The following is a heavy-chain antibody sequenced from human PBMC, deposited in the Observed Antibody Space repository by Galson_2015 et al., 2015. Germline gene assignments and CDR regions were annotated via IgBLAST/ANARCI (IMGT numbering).Heavy chain of an antibody. D-gene: IGHD2-2*01. V-gene: IGHV5-51*01. CDR3: ARLFCTTSSCKSQSAGGMDV. Sequence: QSGAEVTKPGESLQISCQVSGYSFTSYWIAWVRQLPGEGLEWVGFTWPGDSETNYGPSFQGQVTISVDKSSSSAFLQWSSLKAADSAIYYCARLFCTTSSCKSQSAGGMDVWGQGTTVIVSS. CDR2: TWPGDSET. J-gene: IGHJ6*02. CDR1: GYSFTSYW.